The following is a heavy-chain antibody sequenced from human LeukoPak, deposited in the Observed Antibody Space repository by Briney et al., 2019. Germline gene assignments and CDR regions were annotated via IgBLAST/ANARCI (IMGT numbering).Heavy chain of an antibody. CDR1: GYTFNNHY. Sequence: ASVKVSCKASGYTFNNHYMYWVRQAPGQGLEWMGVINPSGGSTSYAQKFQGRVTMTRDTSTRTVYMEVTSLRSEDTAVYYCARQGTDSSAIGMGYWGQGTLVTVSS. D-gene: IGHD6-19*01. V-gene: IGHV1-46*02. J-gene: IGHJ4*02. CDR3: ARQGTDSSAIGMGY. CDR2: INPSGGST.